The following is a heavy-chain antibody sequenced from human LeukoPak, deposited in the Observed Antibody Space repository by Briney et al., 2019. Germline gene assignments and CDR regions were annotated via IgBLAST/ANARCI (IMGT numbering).Heavy chain of an antibody. D-gene: IGHD3-10*01. Sequence: SSVTVSYKASGGTFSRYAIRWVRLAPGQGLEWMGRIIPILGIANYAQKFQGRVTITADKSTSTAYMELRSLRSEDTAVYYCARPNYGSGSSDYWGQGTLVTVSS. J-gene: IGHJ4*02. CDR3: ARPNYGSGSSDY. V-gene: IGHV1-69*04. CDR1: GGTFSRYA. CDR2: IIPILGIA.